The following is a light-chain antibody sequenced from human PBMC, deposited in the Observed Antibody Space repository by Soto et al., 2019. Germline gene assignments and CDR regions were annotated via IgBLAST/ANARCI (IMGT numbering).Light chain of an antibody. V-gene: IGKV1-9*01. Sequence: DIQLTQSPSFLSASVGDRVTITCRASQGISSYLAWYQQKPGKAPNLLIYAASTLQSGVPSRFSGSGSGTEFTLTVSSLQPEDFATYYCQQLNFSPPSFGQGTRLEIK. CDR2: AAS. J-gene: IGKJ5*01. CDR1: QGISSY. CDR3: QQLNFSPPS.